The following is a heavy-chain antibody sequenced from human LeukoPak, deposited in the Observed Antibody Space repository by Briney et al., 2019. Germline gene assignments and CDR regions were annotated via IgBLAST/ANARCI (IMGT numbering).Heavy chain of an antibody. V-gene: IGHV3-23*01. Sequence: GGSLRLSCAASGSTFSSYAMSWVRQAPGKGLEWVSAISGSGGSTYYADSVKGRFTISRDNSKNTLYLQMNSLRAEDTAVYYCASSLMTTVTPPFDYWGQGTLVTVSS. D-gene: IGHD4-11*01. CDR1: GSTFSSYA. CDR2: ISGSGGST. J-gene: IGHJ4*02. CDR3: ASSLMTTVTPPFDY.